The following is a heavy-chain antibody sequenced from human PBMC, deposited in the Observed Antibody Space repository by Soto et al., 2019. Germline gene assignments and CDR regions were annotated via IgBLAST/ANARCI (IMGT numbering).Heavy chain of an antibody. V-gene: IGHV1-18*04. D-gene: IGHD5-18*01. CDR3: ARDGRGYSWGSFDD. J-gene: IGHJ4*02. Sequence: GAPVKVSCKASGYTFTSYGISWVRQAPGQGLEWMGWISAYKGNTNYAQKLQGRVTMTTDTSTSTAYMELRSLRSDDTAVYYCARDGRGYSWGSFDDWGQGTLVTVSS. CDR2: ISAYKGNT. CDR1: GYTFTSYG.